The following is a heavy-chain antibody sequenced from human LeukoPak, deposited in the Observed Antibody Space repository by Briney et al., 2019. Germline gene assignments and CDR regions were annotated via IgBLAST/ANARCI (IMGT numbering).Heavy chain of an antibody. D-gene: IGHD6-13*01. CDR1: GGSISSGGYD. V-gene: IGHV4-31*03. CDR2: IYYSGST. Sequence: PSETLSLTCTVSGGSISSGGYDWSWTGQHPGKGLEWIGYIYYSGSTYYNPSLKSRVTISVDTSKNQFSLKLSSVTAADTAVYYCAIGYSSSWYSAANWFDPWGQGTLVTVSS. CDR3: AIGYSSSWYSAANWFDP. J-gene: IGHJ5*02.